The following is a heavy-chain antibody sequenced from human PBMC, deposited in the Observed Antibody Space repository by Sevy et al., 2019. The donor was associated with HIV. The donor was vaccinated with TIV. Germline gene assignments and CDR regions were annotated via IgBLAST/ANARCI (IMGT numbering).Heavy chain of an antibody. V-gene: IGHV1-69*04. Sequence: ASVKVSCKASGGTFSSYAISWVRQAPGQGLEWMGRIIPILGIANYAQKFQGRVTITADKSTGTAYMELSSLRSEDTAVYYCARDRRDGLRGSWFDPWGQGTLVTVSS. CDR3: ARDRRDGLRGSWFDP. J-gene: IGHJ5*02. D-gene: IGHD5-12*01. CDR2: IIPILGIA. CDR1: GGTFSSYA.